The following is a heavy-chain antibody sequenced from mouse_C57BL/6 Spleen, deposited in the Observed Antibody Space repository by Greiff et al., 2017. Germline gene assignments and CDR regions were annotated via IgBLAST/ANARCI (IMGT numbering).Heavy chain of an antibody. D-gene: IGHD2-4*01. J-gene: IGHJ2*01. CDR3: ARDDYDRGYYFDY. CDR1: GYTFTDYY. Sequence: EVQLQQSGPVLVKPGASVKMSCKASGYTFTDYYMNWVKQSHGKSLEWIGVINPYNGGTSYNQKFKGKATLTVDKSSSTAYMELNSLTSEDSAVYYGARDDYDRGYYFDYWGQGTTLTVSS. V-gene: IGHV1-19*01. CDR2: INPYNGGT.